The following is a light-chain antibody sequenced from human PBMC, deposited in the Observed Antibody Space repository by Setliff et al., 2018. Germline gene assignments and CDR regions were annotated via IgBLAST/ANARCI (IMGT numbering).Light chain of an antibody. CDR1: SRDVGSSTF. CDR3: SSYAGTNNPYV. J-gene: IGLJ1*01. V-gene: IGLV2-8*01. CDR2: EIS. Sequence: QSALTQPPSASGSPGQSLIISCTGTSRDVGSSTFVSWYQQHPGKAPKLLIYEISKRPSGVPDRFSGSKSGNTASLIVSGLQAEDEADYYCSSYAGTNNPYVFGSGTKVTVL.